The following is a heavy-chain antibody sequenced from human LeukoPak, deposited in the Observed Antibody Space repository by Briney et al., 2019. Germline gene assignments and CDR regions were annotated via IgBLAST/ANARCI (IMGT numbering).Heavy chain of an antibody. D-gene: IGHD6-13*01. Sequence: SETLSLTCTVSGGSISPYYWSWIRHPLGKGLEWIGYISYSGDTNYNPSLKSRVTMSVDTSKNQLSLKLSSVTAADTAVYYCARSQQLIRTFDYWGQGTLVTVSS. J-gene: IGHJ4*02. CDR3: ARSQQLIRTFDY. V-gene: IGHV4-59*01. CDR2: ISYSGDT. CDR1: GGSISPYY.